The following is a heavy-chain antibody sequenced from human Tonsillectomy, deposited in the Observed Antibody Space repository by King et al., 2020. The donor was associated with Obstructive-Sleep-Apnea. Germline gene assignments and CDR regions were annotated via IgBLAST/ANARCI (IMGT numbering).Heavy chain of an antibody. CDR3: TTDTPRNPVLRYFAWSFDY. Sequence: VQLVESGGGLVKPGGSLRLSCAASGFTFSNAWMSWVRQAPGKGLEWVGRIKSKTDGGTTDYAAPVKGRFTISRDDSKNTLYLQMNSLKTEDTAVYYCTTDTPRNPVLRYFAWSFDYWGQGTLVTVSS. D-gene: IGHD3-9*01. CDR1: GFTFSNAW. V-gene: IGHV3-15*01. J-gene: IGHJ4*02. CDR2: IKSKTDGGTT.